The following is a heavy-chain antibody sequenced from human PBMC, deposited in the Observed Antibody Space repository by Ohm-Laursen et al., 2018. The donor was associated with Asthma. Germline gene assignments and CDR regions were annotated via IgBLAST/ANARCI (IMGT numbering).Heavy chain of an antibody. D-gene: IGHD4-17*01. J-gene: IGHJ4*02. Sequence: ASVKVSCKASGYTFTGYYMHWVRQAPGQGLEWMGRFNPNDGATSFAQKFQGRVTTTWDTSITTAYMELSRLTSDDTAVYYCASGLAGDYGDYVPDFWGQGSLVTVSA. CDR3: ASGLAGDYGDYVPDF. CDR2: FNPNDGAT. CDR1: GYTFTGYY. V-gene: IGHV1-2*06.